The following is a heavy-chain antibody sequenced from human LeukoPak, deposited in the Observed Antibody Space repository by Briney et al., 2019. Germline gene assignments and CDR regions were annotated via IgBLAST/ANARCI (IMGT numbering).Heavy chain of an antibody. CDR1: GFTFSSYS. Sequence: GGSLRLSCAASGFTFSSYSMNWVRQAPGKGLEWVSYINSGSSYMYYPDSVKGRFTISRDNAKNSLYLQMDSLRDEDTAVYYCAREDDDWAPNTFDVWGQGTVVTVSS. CDR3: AREDDDWAPNTFDV. D-gene: IGHD3-9*01. J-gene: IGHJ3*01. CDR2: INSGSSYM. V-gene: IGHV3-48*02.